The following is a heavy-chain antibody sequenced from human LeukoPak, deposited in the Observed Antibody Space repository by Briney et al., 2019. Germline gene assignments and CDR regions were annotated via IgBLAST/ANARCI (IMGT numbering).Heavy chain of an antibody. D-gene: IGHD4-17*01. J-gene: IGHJ6*02. CDR2: IIPIFGTA. CDR3: ARDLPYGDYVGYYYYGMDV. V-gene: IGHV1-69*13. Sequence: SVKVSCKASGGTFSSYAISWVRQAPGQGLEWMGGIIPIFGTANYAQKFQGRVTITADESTSTAYMELSSLGSEDTAVYYCARDLPYGDYVGYYYYGMDVWGQGTTVTVSS. CDR1: GGTFSSYA.